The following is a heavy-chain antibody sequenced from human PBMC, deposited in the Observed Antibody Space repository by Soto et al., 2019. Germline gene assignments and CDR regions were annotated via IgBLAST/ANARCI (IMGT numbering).Heavy chain of an antibody. CDR3: ASATFYYDFWSGYYLDGAFDI. V-gene: IGHV3-7*01. D-gene: IGHD3-3*01. CDR2: IKQDGSEK. Sequence: PGGSLRLSCAASGFTFSSYWMSWVRQAPGKGLEWVANIKQDGSEKYYVDSLKVRFTISRDNAKNSLYLQMNSLRAEDTAVYYCASATFYYDFWSGYYLDGAFDIWGQGTMVTVSS. J-gene: IGHJ3*02. CDR1: GFTFSSYW.